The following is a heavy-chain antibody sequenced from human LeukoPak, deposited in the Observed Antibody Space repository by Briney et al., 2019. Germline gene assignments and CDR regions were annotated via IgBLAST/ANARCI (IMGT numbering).Heavy chain of an antibody. CDR1: GFTFSSYA. CDR2: ISSNGGDT. CDR3: ARERGSSGWTFDY. J-gene: IGHJ4*02. Sequence: GGSLRLSCAAPGFTFSSYAMHWVRQAPGKGLEYVSAISSNGGDTYYANSVKGRFTISRDNSKNTLYLQMGSLRGEDMAVYYCARERGSSGWTFDYWGQGTLVTVSS. D-gene: IGHD6-19*01. V-gene: IGHV3-64*01.